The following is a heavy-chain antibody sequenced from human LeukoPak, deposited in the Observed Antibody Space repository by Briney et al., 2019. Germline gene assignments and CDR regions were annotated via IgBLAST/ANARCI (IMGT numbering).Heavy chain of an antibody. Sequence: GGSLRLSCAASGFTFSSYAMSWVRQAPGKGLEWVSAISGSGDSKYYGDSVKGRFTISRDNSKNTVYLQMKSLRAEDTAVYYCAKGGAHPGGRYLEWPSSPYYMDVWGRGTTVTVSS. CDR1: GFTFSSYA. V-gene: IGHV3-23*01. J-gene: IGHJ6*03. CDR2: ISGSGDSK. CDR3: AKGGAHPGGRYLEWPSSPYYMDV. D-gene: IGHD3-3*01.